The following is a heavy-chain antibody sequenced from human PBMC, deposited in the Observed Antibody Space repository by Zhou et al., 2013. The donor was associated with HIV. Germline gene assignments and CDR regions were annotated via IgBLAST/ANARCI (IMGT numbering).Heavy chain of an antibody. J-gene: IGHJ3*02. CDR2: INPNSGGT. Sequence: QVQVVQSGGEVKKPGASVKVSCQASGYTFNTYGISWVRQAPGQGLEWMGWINPNSGGTNYAQKFQGRVTMTRDTSTSTANMELSRLRSDDSAVFYCARSYSSSWLTSGFDIWGQGTMVTVSS. D-gene: IGHD6-13*01. CDR3: ARSYSSSWLTSGFDI. V-gene: IGHV1-2*02. CDR1: GYTFNTYG.